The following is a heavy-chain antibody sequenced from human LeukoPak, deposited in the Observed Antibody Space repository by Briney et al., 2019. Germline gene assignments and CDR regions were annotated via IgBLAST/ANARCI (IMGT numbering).Heavy chain of an antibody. CDR1: GFTFSSYW. Sequence: GGSLRLSCAASGFTFSSYWMSWVRQAPGKGLEWVANIKQEGSEKYYVDSVKGRFTISRDNAKNLLYLQMNSLRAEDTAVYYCARDYVYSSGWGNYYYMDVWGKGTTVTVSS. J-gene: IGHJ6*03. CDR3: ARDYVYSSGWGNYYYMDV. D-gene: IGHD6-19*01. V-gene: IGHV3-7*01. CDR2: IKQEGSEK.